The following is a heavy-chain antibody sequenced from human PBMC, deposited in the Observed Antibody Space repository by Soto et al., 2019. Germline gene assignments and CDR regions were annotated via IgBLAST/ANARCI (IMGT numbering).Heavy chain of an antibody. Sequence: SEILSLTCTVSGGSISSYYWSWIRQPPGKGLERIGYIYYSGSTNYNPSLKSRVTISVDTSKNQFSLKLSSVTAADTAVYYFARQGGSGSYYNGNYGMDVWGQGTTVTVSS. CDR2: IYYSGST. J-gene: IGHJ6*02. CDR3: ARQGGSGSYYNGNYGMDV. D-gene: IGHD3-10*01. CDR1: GGSISSYY. V-gene: IGHV4-59*08.